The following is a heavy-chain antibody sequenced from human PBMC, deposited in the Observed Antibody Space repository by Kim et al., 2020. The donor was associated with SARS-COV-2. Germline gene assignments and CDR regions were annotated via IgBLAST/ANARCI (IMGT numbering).Heavy chain of an antibody. V-gene: IGHV4-30-4*01. CDR3: ARSSYDLGGMDV. CDR1: GGSISSGDYY. Sequence: SETLSLTCTVSGGSISSGDYYWSWIRQPPGKGLEWIGYIYYSGSTYYNPSLKSRVTISVDTSKNQFSLKLSSVTAADTAVYYCARSSYDLGGMDVWGQGTTVTVSS. D-gene: IGHD3-3*01. J-gene: IGHJ6*02. CDR2: IYYSGST.